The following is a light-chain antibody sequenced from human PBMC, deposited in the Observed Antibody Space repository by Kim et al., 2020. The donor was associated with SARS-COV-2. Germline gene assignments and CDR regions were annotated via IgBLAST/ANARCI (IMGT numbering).Light chain of an antibody. Sequence: STLSSYVGDRVHLTCRARQSVSRWLAWYGQNPGKAPKLLIYDGSKLQSGVPSRFSGSGSGTEFTLTISSLQPDDFAMYYCQHRQTFGQGTKVDIK. CDR3: QHRQT. V-gene: IGKV1-5*01. J-gene: IGKJ1*01. CDR2: DGS. CDR1: QSVSRW.